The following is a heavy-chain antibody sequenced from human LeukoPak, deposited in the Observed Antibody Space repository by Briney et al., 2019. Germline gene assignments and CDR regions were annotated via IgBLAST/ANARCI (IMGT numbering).Heavy chain of an antibody. CDR3: ARVALITIHENDAFDI. J-gene: IGHJ3*02. CDR1: GGSIISNRHY. D-gene: IGHD3-3*01. CDR2: IYSSGNT. Sequence: PSETLSLTCTVSGGSIISNRHYWSWIRQPAGKGLEWIGHIYSSGNTKYNPSPKSRLTMSIDSSKNQFSLILTSVTAADTAVYYCARVALITIHENDAFDIWGQGTVVTVSS. V-gene: IGHV4-61*09.